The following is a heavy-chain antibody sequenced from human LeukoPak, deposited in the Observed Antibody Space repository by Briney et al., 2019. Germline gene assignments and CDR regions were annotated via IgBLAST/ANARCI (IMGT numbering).Heavy chain of an antibody. CDR2: IYYSGST. J-gene: IGHJ6*03. D-gene: IGHD3-10*01. CDR3: ASHTYGSGIPDYYYYYMDV. V-gene: IGHV4-39*01. CDR1: GGSISSSSYY. Sequence: SETLSLTCTVSGGSISSSSYYWGWIRQPPGKGLEWIGSIYYSGSTYYNPSLKSRVTISVDTSKNQFSLKLSSVTAADTAVYYCASHTYGSGIPDYYYYYMDVWGKGTTVTISS.